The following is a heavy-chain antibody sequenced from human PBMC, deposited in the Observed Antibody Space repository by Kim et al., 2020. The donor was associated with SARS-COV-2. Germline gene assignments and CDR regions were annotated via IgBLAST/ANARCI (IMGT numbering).Heavy chain of an antibody. CDR3: ARLNYTMVRGVIIYYYYYYMDV. Sequence: ASVKVSCKASGYTFTSYDINWVRQATGQGLEWMGWMNPNSGNTGYAQKFQGRVTMTRNTSISTAYMELSSLRSEDTAVYYCARLNYTMVRGVIIYYYYYYMDVWGKGTTVTVSS. D-gene: IGHD3-10*01. J-gene: IGHJ6*03. CDR2: MNPNSGNT. V-gene: IGHV1-8*01. CDR1: GYTFTSYD.